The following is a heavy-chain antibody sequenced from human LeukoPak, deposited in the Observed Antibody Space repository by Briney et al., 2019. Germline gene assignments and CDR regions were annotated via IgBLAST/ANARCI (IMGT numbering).Heavy chain of an antibody. Sequence: SETLSLTCAVYGGSFSGYYWSWIRQPPGKGLEWIGEINHSGSTNYNPSLKSRVTISVDTSKNQFSLKLSSVTAADTAVYYCASPTLGYCSGGSCSLGDAFDIWGQGTVVTVSS. CDR2: INHSGST. J-gene: IGHJ3*02. D-gene: IGHD2-15*01. CDR3: ASPTLGYCSGGSCSLGDAFDI. CDR1: GGSFSGYY. V-gene: IGHV4-34*01.